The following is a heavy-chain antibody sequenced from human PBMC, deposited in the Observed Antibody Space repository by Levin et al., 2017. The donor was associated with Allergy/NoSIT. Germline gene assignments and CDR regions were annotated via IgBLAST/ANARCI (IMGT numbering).Heavy chain of an antibody. CDR3: ARRGTRDYYYYMDV. D-gene: IGHD1-1*01. CDR2: IYPGDSDT. J-gene: IGHJ6*03. CDR1: GYSFTSYW. Sequence: RGESLKISCQGSGYSFTSYWIGWVRQMPEKGLEWMGIIYPGDSDTRYSPSFQGQVTISADKSISTAYLQWSSLKASDTAIYYCARRGTRDYYYYMDVWGKGTTVTVSS. V-gene: IGHV5-51*01.